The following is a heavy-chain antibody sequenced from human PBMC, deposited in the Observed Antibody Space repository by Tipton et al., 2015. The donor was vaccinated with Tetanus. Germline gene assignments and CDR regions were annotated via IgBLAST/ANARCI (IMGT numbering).Heavy chain of an antibody. V-gene: IGHV4-30-4*01. CDR1: GGSISSGDYY. CDR2: IYYSGGT. Sequence: TLSLTCTVSGGSISSGDYYWSWIRQPPGKGLEWIGYIYYSGGTYYNPSLKSRVTISVDTSKNQFSLKLSSVTAADTAVYYCARRRGVYSGSYFDYWGQGTLVTVSS. J-gene: IGHJ4*02. D-gene: IGHD1-26*01. CDR3: ARRRGVYSGSYFDY.